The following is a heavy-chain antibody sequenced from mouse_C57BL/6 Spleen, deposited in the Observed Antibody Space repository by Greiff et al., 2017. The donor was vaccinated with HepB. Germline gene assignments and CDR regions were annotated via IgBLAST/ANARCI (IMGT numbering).Heavy chain of an antibody. CDR1: GFTFSSYG. J-gene: IGHJ4*01. Sequence: EVKFEESGGDLVKPGGSLKLSCAASGFTFSSYGMSWVRQTPDKRLEWVATISSGGSYTYYPDSVKGRFTISRDNAKNTLYLQMSSLKSEDTAMYYCARLYGNYAMDYWGQGTSVTVSS. CDR3: ARLYGNYAMDY. V-gene: IGHV5-6*02. D-gene: IGHD1-1*01. CDR2: ISSGGSYT.